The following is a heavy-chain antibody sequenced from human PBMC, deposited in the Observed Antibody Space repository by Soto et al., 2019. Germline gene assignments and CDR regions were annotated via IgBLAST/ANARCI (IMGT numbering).Heavy chain of an antibody. CDR1: GGSISSSGFS. D-gene: IGHD2-8*01. CDR3: TKVSSGLFDP. Sequence: SETLSLTCTVSGGSISSSGFSRGWVRQPPGKGLEWIGCAYYSGSTYYNPSLKSRVTISVDTSGNQFSLRLNSVTAADTAVYYCTKVSSGLFDPWGQGTLVTVSS. J-gene: IGHJ5*02. V-gene: IGHV4-39*01. CDR2: AYYSGST.